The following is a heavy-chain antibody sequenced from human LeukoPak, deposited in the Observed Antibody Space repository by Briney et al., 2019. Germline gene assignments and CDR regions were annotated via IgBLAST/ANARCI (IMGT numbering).Heavy chain of an antibody. D-gene: IGHD2-15*01. CDR2: TSSSSSYT. J-gene: IGHJ4*02. Sequence: GGSLRLSCAASGFTFRDYYMSWIRQAPGKGLEWVSYTSSSSSYTNYADSVKGRFTISRDNAKNSLHLQINSLRAEDTAVYYCAKSGQRRCSGGSCYPYYFDYWGQGTLVTVSS. CDR3: AKSGQRRCSGGSCYPYYFDY. CDR1: GFTFRDYY. V-gene: IGHV3-11*06.